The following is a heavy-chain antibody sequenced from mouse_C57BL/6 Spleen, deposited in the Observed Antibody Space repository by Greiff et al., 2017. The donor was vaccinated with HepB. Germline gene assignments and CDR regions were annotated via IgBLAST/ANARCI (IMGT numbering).Heavy chain of an antibody. V-gene: IGHV1-66*01. D-gene: IGHD2-1*01. Sequence: VQLQQSGPELVKPGASVKISCKASGYSFTSYYIHWVKQRPGQGLEWIGWIYPGSGNTKYNEKFKGKATLTADTSSSTAYMQLSSLTSEDSAVYYCARGNYAYYFDYWGQGTTLTVSS. J-gene: IGHJ2*01. CDR2: IYPGSGNT. CDR3: ARGNYAYYFDY. CDR1: GYSFTSYY.